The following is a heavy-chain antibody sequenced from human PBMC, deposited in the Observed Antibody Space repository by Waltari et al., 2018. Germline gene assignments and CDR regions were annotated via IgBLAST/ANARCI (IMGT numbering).Heavy chain of an antibody. J-gene: IGHJ4*02. Sequence: VQLVESGGGVVQPGGSVGRSCAASGFTFSNNWMTWVRQAPGKGLEWVANINQDGSEKYSVESVKGRFTISRDNAKNSLYLQLNSLRADDTAVYYCTRGGDDSSWYWRNWGQGTLVTVSS. CDR1: GFTFSNNW. CDR2: INQDGSEK. D-gene: IGHD6-13*01. V-gene: IGHV3-7*01. CDR3: TRGGDDSSWYWRN.